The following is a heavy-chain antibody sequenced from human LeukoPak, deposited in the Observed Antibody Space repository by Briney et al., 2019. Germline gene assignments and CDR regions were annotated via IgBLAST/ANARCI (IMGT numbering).Heavy chain of an antibody. D-gene: IGHD6-6*01. Sequence: PGRSLRLSCTASGFTFGDYAMSWVRQAPGKGLEWVGFIRSKAYGGTTEYAASVKGRFTISRDDSKSIAYLQMNSLKTEDTAVYYCTRVLVAARPFVSAELRPSGFDYWGQGTLVTVSS. V-gene: IGHV3-49*04. J-gene: IGHJ4*02. CDR3: TRVLVAARPFVSAELRPSGFDY. CDR2: IRSKAYGGTT. CDR1: GFTFGDYA.